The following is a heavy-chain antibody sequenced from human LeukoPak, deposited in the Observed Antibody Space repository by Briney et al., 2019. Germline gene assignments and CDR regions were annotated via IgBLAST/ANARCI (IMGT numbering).Heavy chain of an antibody. D-gene: IGHD1-26*01. V-gene: IGHV4-39*01. Sequence: SETLSLTCTASGGSISSSNYYWGWIRQPPGKGLEWIGSIYYSGSTYYSPSLKSRVTISVDTSKNQFSLKLTSVTAADTAVYYCAHFKGGSFDFWGQGTMVTVSS. CDR3: AHFKGGSFDF. J-gene: IGHJ3*01. CDR2: IYYSGST. CDR1: GGSISSSNYY.